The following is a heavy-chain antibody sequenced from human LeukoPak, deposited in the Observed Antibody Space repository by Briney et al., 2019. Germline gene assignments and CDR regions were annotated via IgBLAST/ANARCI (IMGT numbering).Heavy chain of an antibody. Sequence: PSETLSLTCAVYGGSFSGYYWSWIRQPPGKGLEWIGEINHSGSTNYNPSLKSRVTISVDTSKNQFSLKLSSVTAADTAVYYCASLDYGPRGAFDIWGQGTMVTVSS. CDR3: ASLDYGPRGAFDI. J-gene: IGHJ3*02. CDR1: GGSFSGYY. CDR2: INHSGST. D-gene: IGHD4-17*01. V-gene: IGHV4-34*01.